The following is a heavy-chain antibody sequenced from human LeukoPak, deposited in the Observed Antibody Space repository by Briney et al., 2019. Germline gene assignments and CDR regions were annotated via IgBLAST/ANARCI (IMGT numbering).Heavy chain of an antibody. CDR2: IRYDGSNK. V-gene: IGHV3-30*02. CDR1: GFTFSSYG. Sequence: GGSLRLSCAASGFTFSSYGMHWVRQAPGKGLEWVAFIRYDGSNKYYADSVKGRFTISRDNSKNTLYLQMNSLRAEDTAVYYCARVSFGVVIPDPSDYWGQGTLVTVSS. D-gene: IGHD3-3*01. CDR3: ARVSFGVVIPDPSDY. J-gene: IGHJ4*02.